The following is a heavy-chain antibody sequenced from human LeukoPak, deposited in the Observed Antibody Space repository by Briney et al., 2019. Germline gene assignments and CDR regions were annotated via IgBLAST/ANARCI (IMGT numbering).Heavy chain of an antibody. J-gene: IGHJ3*02. D-gene: IGHD3-10*01. CDR1: GFTFSSYG. V-gene: IGHV3-30*18. Sequence: GRSLRLSCAASGFTFSSYGMHWVRQAPGKGLEWVAVISYDGSNKYYADSVKGRFTISRDNSKNTLYLQMNSLRAEDTAVYYCAKDCYGSGDAFDRGGQGTMVTVS. CDR2: ISYDGSNK. CDR3: AKDCYGSGDAFDR.